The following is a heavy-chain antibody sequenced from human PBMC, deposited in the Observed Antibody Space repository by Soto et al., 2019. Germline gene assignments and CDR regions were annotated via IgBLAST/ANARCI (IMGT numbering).Heavy chain of an antibody. CDR3: ARHASASYSSSGGAYNWFAP. CDR1: GGSISSSSYY. V-gene: IGHV4-39*01. D-gene: IGHD6-6*01. CDR2: IYYSGST. J-gene: IGHJ5*02. Sequence: PSETLSLTCTVSGGSISSSSYYWGWIRQPPGKGLEWIGSIYYSGSTYYNPSLKSRVTISVDTSKNQFSLKLSSVTAADTAVYYCARHASASYSSSGGAYNWFAPWGQGTLVTVSS.